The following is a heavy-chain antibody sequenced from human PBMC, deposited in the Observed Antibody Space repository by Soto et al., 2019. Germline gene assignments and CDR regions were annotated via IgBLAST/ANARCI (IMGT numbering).Heavy chain of an antibody. CDR2: IHSDGSST. J-gene: IGHJ3*01. Sequence: PGGSLRLPCAAAGFTCSDYGRHWVRQAPGQGLVWVSRIHSDGSSTTYADSVKGRFTISRDNAKNTLYLQMNSLRAEDTAVYYCARGDRGAFDLWGQGTMVTV. D-gene: IGHD2-21*02. V-gene: IGHV3-74*01. CDR3: ARGDRGAFDL. CDR1: GFTCSDYG.